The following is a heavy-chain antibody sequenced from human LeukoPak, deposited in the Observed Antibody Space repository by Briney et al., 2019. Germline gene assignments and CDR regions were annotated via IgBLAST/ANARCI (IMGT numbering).Heavy chain of an antibody. V-gene: IGHV4-34*01. Sequence: SETLSLTCAVYGGSFSGYYWSWIRQPPGKGLEWIGEINHSGSTNYNPSLKSRVTISVDTSKSQFSLKLSSVTAADTAVYYCARRKYSSSSGHFDYWGQGTLVTVSS. CDR1: GGSFSGYY. D-gene: IGHD6-6*01. J-gene: IGHJ4*02. CDR2: INHSGST. CDR3: ARRKYSSSSGHFDY.